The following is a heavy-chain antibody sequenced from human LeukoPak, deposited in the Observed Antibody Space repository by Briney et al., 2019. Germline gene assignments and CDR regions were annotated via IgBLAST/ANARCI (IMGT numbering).Heavy chain of an antibody. Sequence: PGGSLRLSCAASGFTISNFNMNWVRQAPGRGPEWVSSISGDSTYIHYADSVKGRFTISRDNAKNSLYLQMNSLRAEDTAVYYCATYTAMFMGGQGTLVTVSS. CDR3: ATYTAMFM. J-gene: IGHJ4*02. CDR2: ISGDSTYI. D-gene: IGHD5-18*01. CDR1: GFTISNFN. V-gene: IGHV3-21*01.